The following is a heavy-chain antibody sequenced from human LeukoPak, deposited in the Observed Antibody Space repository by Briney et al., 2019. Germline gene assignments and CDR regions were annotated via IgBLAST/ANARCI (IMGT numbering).Heavy chain of an antibody. CDR1: GYTFTSYG. J-gene: IGHJ6*03. V-gene: IGHV1-18*01. Sequence: ASVKVSCKASGYTFTSYGISWVRQAPGQGLEWMGWISAYNGNTNYAQKLQGRVTMTTDTSTSTAYMELRSLRSDDTAVYYCARDIQMGDILTGYISYYYYYMDVWGKGTTFTVSS. D-gene: IGHD3-9*01. CDR2: ISAYNGNT. CDR3: ARDIQMGDILTGYISYYYYYMDV.